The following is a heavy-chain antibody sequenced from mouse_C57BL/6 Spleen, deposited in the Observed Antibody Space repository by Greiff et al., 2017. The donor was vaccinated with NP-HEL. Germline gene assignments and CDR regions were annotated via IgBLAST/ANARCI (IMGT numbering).Heavy chain of an antibody. CDR2: ISDGGSYT. J-gene: IGHJ4*01. Sequence: EVQRVESGGGLVKPGGSLKLSCAASGFTFSSYAMSWVRQTPEKRLEWVATISDGGSYTYYPDNVKGRFTISRDNAKNNLYLQMSHLKSEDTAMYYCARGARTTVVAYYAMDYWGQGTSVTVSS. CDR1: GFTFSSYA. V-gene: IGHV5-4*01. CDR3: ARGARTTVVAYYAMDY. D-gene: IGHD1-1*01.